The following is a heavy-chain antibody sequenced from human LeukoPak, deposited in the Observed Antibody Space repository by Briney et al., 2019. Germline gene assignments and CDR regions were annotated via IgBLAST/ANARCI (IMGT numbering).Heavy chain of an antibody. CDR3: ARLRRFGEVIIDY. Sequence: SETLSLTCTVSGGSISSSSYYWGWIRQPPGKGLEWIGSIYYSGSTYYNPSLKSRVTISVDTSKNQFSLKLSSVTAADTAVYYCARLRRFGEVIIDYWGQGTLVTVSS. CDR2: IYYSGST. D-gene: IGHD3-3*01. J-gene: IGHJ4*02. V-gene: IGHV4-39*01. CDR1: GGSISSSSYY.